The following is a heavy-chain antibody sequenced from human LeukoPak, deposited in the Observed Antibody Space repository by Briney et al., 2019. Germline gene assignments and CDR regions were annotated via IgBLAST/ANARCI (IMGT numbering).Heavy chain of an antibody. CDR2: IYSGGST. CDR3: ARDSDSSGYYYAAGYFQH. D-gene: IGHD3-22*01. Sequence: PGGSLRLSCAASGFTVSSNYMSWVRQAPGKGLEWVSVIYSGGSTYYAYSVKGRFTISRDNSKNTLYLQMNSLRAEDTAVYYCARDSDSSGYYYAAGYFQHWGQGTLVTVSS. V-gene: IGHV3-53*01. CDR1: GFTVSSNY. J-gene: IGHJ1*01.